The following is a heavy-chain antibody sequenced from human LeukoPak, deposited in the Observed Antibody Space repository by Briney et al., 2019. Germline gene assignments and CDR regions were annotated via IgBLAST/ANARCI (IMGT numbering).Heavy chain of an antibody. CDR1: GDSVSSNSAA. CDR3: ARSYSSSWYRVYYGMDV. CDR2: TYYRSKWFS. D-gene: IGHD6-13*01. V-gene: IGHV6-1*01. Sequence: SQTLSLTCAISGDSVSSNSAAWNWIRQSPSRGLEWLGRTYYRSKWFSYYAASVRSRITINPDTSKNQFSLQLKSVTPEDTAVYYCARSYSSSWYRVYYGMDVWGQGTTVTVSS. J-gene: IGHJ6*02.